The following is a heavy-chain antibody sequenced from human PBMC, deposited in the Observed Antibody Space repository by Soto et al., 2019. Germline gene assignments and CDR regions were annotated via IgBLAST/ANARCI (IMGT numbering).Heavy chain of an antibody. V-gene: IGHV1-46*01. Sequence: ASVKVSCKASGYTLHWVRQAPGQGLEWMGIINPSGGSTSYAQKFQGRVTMTRDTSTSTGYMELSSMRSEDTAVYYCARGGPYSRWSYYFDYWGQGTQVTVSS. CDR1: GYT. J-gene: IGHJ4*02. D-gene: IGHD6-6*01. CDR2: INPSGGST. CDR3: ARGGPYSRWSYYFDY.